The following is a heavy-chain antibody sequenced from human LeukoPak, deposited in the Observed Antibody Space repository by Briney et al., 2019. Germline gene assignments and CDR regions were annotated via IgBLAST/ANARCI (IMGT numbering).Heavy chain of an antibody. Sequence: SETLSLTCAVYGGSFSGYYWSWIRQPPGKGLEWIGSIYYSGSTYYNPSLKSRVTISVDTSKNQFSLKLSSVTAADTAVYYCATQRSSYYPSGMDVWGQGTTVTVSS. V-gene: IGHV4-34*01. D-gene: IGHD3-10*01. CDR3: ATQRSSYYPSGMDV. CDR2: IYYSGST. CDR1: GGSFSGYY. J-gene: IGHJ6*02.